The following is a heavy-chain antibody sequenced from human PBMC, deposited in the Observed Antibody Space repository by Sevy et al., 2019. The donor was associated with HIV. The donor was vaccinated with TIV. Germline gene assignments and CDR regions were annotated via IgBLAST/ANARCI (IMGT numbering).Heavy chain of an antibody. Sequence: ASVKVSCKASGYTFTSYGISWVRQAPGQGLEWMGWISAYNGNTNYAQKLQGRVTMTTDTSTSTAYMELRSLRSDDMAVYYCARVPSRIAARPKDYFDYWGQGTLVTVSS. CDR3: ARVPSRIAARPKDYFDY. CDR1: GYTFTSYG. D-gene: IGHD6-6*01. CDR2: ISAYNGNT. J-gene: IGHJ4*02. V-gene: IGHV1-18*03.